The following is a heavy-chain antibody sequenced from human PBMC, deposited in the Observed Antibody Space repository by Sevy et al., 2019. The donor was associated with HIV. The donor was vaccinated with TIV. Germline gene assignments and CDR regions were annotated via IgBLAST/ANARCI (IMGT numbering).Heavy chain of an antibody. V-gene: IGHV3-7*01. CDR1: GFTFSSYW. J-gene: IGHJ4*02. D-gene: IGHD3-22*01. Sequence: GGSLRLSCAASGFTFSSYWMTWVRQAPGKGLEWVANINQVGSEKFYVDSVKGRFTIYRDNAKNSLYLQMNSLRVEDTAVYYCARPYRTDPFYYSGSSGYYYPSYFDSWGQGTLVTVSS. CDR3: ARPYRTDPFYYSGSSGYYYPSYFDS. CDR2: INQVGSEK.